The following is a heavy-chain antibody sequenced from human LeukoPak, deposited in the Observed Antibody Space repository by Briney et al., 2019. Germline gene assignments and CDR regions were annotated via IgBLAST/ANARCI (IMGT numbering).Heavy chain of an antibody. CDR3: AKDDRNYYGSGSYRSHFDY. J-gene: IGHJ4*02. D-gene: IGHD3-10*01. Sequence: GGSLRLSCAASGFTFSSYAMSWVRQAPGKGLEWVSAISGSGGSTYYADPVKGRFTISRDNSKNTLYLQMNSLRAEDTAVYYCAKDDRNYYGSGSYRSHFDYWGQGTLVTVSS. V-gene: IGHV3-23*01. CDR2: ISGSGGST. CDR1: GFTFSSYA.